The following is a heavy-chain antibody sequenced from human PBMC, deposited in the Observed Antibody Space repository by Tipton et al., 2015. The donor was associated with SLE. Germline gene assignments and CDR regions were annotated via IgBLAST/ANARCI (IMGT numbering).Heavy chain of an antibody. V-gene: IGHV3-48*03. J-gene: IGHJ4*02. CDR3: AGDLSLYAMDY. CDR1: GFMFSSYE. Sequence: SLRLSCAASGFMFSSYEMSWVRQAPGKGLEWVSYVSRNGDTIYYADSVKGRFTISRDNAKNSLYLQMKSLRPEDTAVYYCAGDLSLYAMDYWGQGALVTVSS. D-gene: IGHD5/OR15-5a*01. CDR2: VSRNGDTI.